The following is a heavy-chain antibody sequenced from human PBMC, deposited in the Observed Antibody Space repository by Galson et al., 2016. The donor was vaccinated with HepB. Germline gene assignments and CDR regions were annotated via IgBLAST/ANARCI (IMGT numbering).Heavy chain of an antibody. J-gene: IGHJ4*02. CDR2: ISGSDGRT. CDR3: ARAAGDYGNDGFPNFDY. D-gene: IGHD4-17*01. V-gene: IGHV3-23*01. Sequence: LRLSCAASGFTFSSYAMVWVRQAPGKGLEWVSAISGSDGRTYYADSVKGRFTISRDNSKNTLFLQMNSLRDEDTAVYFCARAAGDYGNDGFPNFDYWGQGTLVTVSS. CDR1: GFTFSSYA.